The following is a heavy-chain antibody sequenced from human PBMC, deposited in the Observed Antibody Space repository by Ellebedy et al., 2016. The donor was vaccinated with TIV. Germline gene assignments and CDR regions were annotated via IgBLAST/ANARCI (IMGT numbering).Heavy chain of an antibody. CDR1: GFTFSSYR. Sequence: GGSLRLXCAASGFTFSSYRMSWVRQAPGKGLEWVSFIRSKAYGGTTEYAASVKGRFTISRDDSKSIAYLQMNSLKTEDTAVYYCLSGYYMGYWGQGTLVTVSS. J-gene: IGHJ4*02. CDR3: LSGYYMGY. D-gene: IGHD3-22*01. V-gene: IGHV3-49*04. CDR2: IRSKAYGGTT.